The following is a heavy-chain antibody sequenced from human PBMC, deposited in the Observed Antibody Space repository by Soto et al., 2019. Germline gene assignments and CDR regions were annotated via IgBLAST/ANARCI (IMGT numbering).Heavy chain of an antibody. CDR3: ARGGYCSGGSPYGYYYYAMDV. V-gene: IGHV1-69*06. CDR2: IIPIFGTA. J-gene: IGHJ6*02. D-gene: IGHD2-15*01. Sequence: SVKVSCKASGGTFSSYAISWVRQAPGQGLEWMGGIIPIFGTANYAQKFQGRVTITADKSTSTAYMELSSLRSEDTAVYYCARGGYCSGGSPYGYYYYAMDVWGQGTTVTVSS. CDR1: GGTFSSYA.